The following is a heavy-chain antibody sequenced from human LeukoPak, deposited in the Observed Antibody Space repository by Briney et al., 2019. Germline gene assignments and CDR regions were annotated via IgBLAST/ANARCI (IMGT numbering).Heavy chain of an antibody. Sequence: GGSLRLSCTASGFTFSSYWMHWVRQARGKGLVWVSHIQTDGSSINYADSVKGRFTISRDNAKNTLYLQMNSLRAEDTAVYYCARARYNNGLDYWGQGTLVTASS. J-gene: IGHJ4*02. CDR3: ARARYNNGLDY. CDR2: IQTDGSSI. CDR1: GFTFSSYW. D-gene: IGHD1-14*01. V-gene: IGHV3-74*01.